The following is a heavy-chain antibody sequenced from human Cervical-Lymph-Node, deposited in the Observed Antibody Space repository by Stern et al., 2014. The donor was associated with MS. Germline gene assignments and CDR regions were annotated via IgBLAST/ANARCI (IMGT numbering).Heavy chain of an antibody. V-gene: IGHV3-64D*06. CDR1: GFTFSSYA. Sequence: EVQLLESGGGLVQPGGSLRLSCSASGFTFSSYAMHWVRQAPGKGLEYVSAISSNGGSTYYADSVKGRFTISRDNSKNTLYLQMSSLRAEDTAVYYCVKLGGVSSGWDLTDYWGQGTLVTVSS. CDR3: VKLGGVSSGWDLTDY. J-gene: IGHJ4*02. CDR2: ISSNGGST. D-gene: IGHD6-19*01.